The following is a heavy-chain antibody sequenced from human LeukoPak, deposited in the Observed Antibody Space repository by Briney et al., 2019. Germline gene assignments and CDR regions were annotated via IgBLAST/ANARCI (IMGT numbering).Heavy chain of an antibody. CDR2: ISYDGSNK. J-gene: IGHJ4*02. D-gene: IGHD3-22*01. Sequence: GRSVKLSCAASGFTFSSYGMHWVRQAPGKGLEWVAVISYDGSNKYYADSVKGRFTISRDNSKNTLYLQMNSLRAEDTAVYYCAKDLRYYDSSGYSDYWGQGTLVTVSS. CDR1: GFTFSSYG. V-gene: IGHV3-30*18. CDR3: AKDLRYYDSSGYSDY.